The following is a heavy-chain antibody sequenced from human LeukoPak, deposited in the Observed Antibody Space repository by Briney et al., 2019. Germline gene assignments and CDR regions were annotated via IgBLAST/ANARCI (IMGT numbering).Heavy chain of an antibody. J-gene: IGHJ4*02. CDR3: ARSPFYYFDY. CDR1: GYSFTNYW. V-gene: IGHV5-51*07. Sequence: GESLKISCKGSGYSFTNYWIGWVHQMPGKGLEWMGIIHPGDSDTRYSPTFQGQVTISIDKSISTAYLQWSSLKASDTAMYYCARSPFYYFDYWGQGTLVSVPS. D-gene: IGHD2-8*01. CDR2: IHPGDSDT.